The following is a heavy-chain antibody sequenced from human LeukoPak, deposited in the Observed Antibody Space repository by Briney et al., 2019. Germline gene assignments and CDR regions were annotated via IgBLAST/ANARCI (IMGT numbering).Heavy chain of an antibody. V-gene: IGHV3-9*01. CDR3: AKDVGGRWPLYYFDY. D-gene: IGHD2-21*02. Sequence: PGGSLRLSCAASGFTFSSYWMHWVRQAPGKGLVWVSGLSWNSGTIAYADSVKGRFTISRDNAKNSLYLQMNSLRPEDTALYYCAKDVGGRWPLYYFDYWGQGTLVTVSS. CDR2: LSWNSGTI. J-gene: IGHJ4*02. CDR1: GFTFSSYW.